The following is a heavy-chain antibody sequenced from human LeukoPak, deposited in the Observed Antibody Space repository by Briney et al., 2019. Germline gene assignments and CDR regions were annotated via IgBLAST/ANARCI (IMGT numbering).Heavy chain of an antibody. CDR1: GFTFSSYS. J-gene: IGHJ3*02. Sequence: PGESLRLSCAASGFTFSSYSMNWVRQAPGKGLEWVSSISGSSSYINYADSVKGRFTISRDNAQNSLFLQLNSLRAEDTAVYYCARDPYSSGWYKDAFDIWAKGQWSPSLQ. D-gene: IGHD6-19*01. CDR2: ISGSSSYI. V-gene: IGHV3-21*01. CDR3: ARDPYSSGWYKDAFDI.